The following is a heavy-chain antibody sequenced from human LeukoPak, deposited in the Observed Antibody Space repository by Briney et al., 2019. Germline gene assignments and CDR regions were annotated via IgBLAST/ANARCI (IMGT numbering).Heavy chain of an antibody. CDR2: ISAYNGNT. D-gene: IGHD2-2*01. CDR1: GYTFTSYG. J-gene: IGHJ4*02. CDR3: ARGKGVVPAAILAFDY. V-gene: IGHV1-18*01. Sequence: GASVKVSCKASGYTFTSYGISWVRQAPGQGLEWMGWISAYNGNTNYAQKLQGRVTMTTDTSTSTAYMELRSLRSDDTAVYYCARGKGVVPAAILAFDYWGQGTLVTVSS.